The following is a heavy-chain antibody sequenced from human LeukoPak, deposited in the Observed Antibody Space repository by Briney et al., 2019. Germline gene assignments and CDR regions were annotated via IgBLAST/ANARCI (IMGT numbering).Heavy chain of an antibody. CDR3: ARFAYCGGHCWYYFDY. V-gene: IGHV4-59*01. D-gene: IGHD2-21*02. Sequence: PSETLSLTCTVSGGSISNYYWSWIRQPPGKGLEWIGYIYSSGSTNYNPSLKSRVTISVDTSKNQFSLKLSSVTAADTAVYYCARFAYCGGHCWYYFDYWGQGSLVTASS. CDR1: GGSISNYY. CDR2: IYSSGST. J-gene: IGHJ4*02.